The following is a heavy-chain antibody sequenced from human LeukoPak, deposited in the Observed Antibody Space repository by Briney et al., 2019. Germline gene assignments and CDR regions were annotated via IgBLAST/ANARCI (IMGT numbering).Heavy chain of an antibody. V-gene: IGHV4-59*08. J-gene: IGHJ6*02. D-gene: IGHD3-10*01. CDR1: GGSISSYY. CDR2: IYYSGST. Sequence: SETLSLTCTVSGGSISSYYWSWIRQPPGKGLEWIGYIYYSGSTNYNPSLKSRLTISVDTSKNQFSLKLYSVTAADSAVYYCARRVNFYGSGWGMDVWGQGTTVTVSS. CDR3: ARRVNFYGSGWGMDV.